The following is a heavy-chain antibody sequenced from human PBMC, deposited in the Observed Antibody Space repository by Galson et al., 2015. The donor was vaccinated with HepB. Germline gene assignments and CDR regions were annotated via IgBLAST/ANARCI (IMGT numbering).Heavy chain of an antibody. V-gene: IGHV3-23*01. CDR3: AKVFPEKTDGWYRQALYYFDS. J-gene: IGHJ4*02. D-gene: IGHD6-19*01. Sequence: SLRLSCAASGFPFSYYAMTWVRQAPGKGLEWISAITPSGDNTYSADSMKGRFTISRDNSRNTLFLQMNSLRADDTAIYFCAKVFPEKTDGWYRQALYYFDSWGQGTRVTVSS. CDR2: ITPSGDNT. CDR1: GFPFSYYA.